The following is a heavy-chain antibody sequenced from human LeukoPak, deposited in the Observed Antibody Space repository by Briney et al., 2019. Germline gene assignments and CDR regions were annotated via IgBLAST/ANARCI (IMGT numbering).Heavy chain of an antibody. J-gene: IGHJ4*02. D-gene: IGHD2-15*01. V-gene: IGHV3-7*04. Sequence: QPGGSLRLSCAASGFTFSTYWMSWVRQAPGKGLEWVANIKQDGGEKYYVDPVKGRFTISRDNAKNSLYLQMNSLRAEDTAVYYCARVSRVVAYLSSFDYWGQGTLVTVSS. CDR3: ARVSRVVAYLSSFDY. CDR2: IKQDGGEK. CDR1: GFTFSTYW.